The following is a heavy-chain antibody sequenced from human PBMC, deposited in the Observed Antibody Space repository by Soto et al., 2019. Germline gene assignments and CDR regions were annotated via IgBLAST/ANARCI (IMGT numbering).Heavy chain of an antibody. CDR1: GFTFSSYY. V-gene: IGHV3-48*03. CDR3: ARDKGSSSWHSFDY. J-gene: IGHJ4*02. Sequence: GGSLRLSCAASGFTFSSYYMNWVRQAPGKGLEWISYITDTGGTINYADSVKGRFTTSRDNARNSLFLQMNSLRAEDTAVYYCARDKGSSSWHSFDYWGQGTLVTVSS. D-gene: IGHD2-2*01. CDR2: ITDTGGTI.